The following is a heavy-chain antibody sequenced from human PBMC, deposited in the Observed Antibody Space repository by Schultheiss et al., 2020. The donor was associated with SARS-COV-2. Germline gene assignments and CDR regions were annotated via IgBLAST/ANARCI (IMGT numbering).Heavy chain of an antibody. CDR1: GFTFDDYA. CDR3: AKDLAAAGFPHNWFDP. Sequence: GGSLRLSCAASGFTFDDYAMHWVRQAPGKGLEWVSGISWNSGSIGYADSVKGRFTISRDNSKNTLYLQMNSLRAEDTAVYYCAKDLAAAGFPHNWFDPWGQGTLVTVSS. J-gene: IGHJ5*02. D-gene: IGHD6-13*01. CDR2: ISWNSGSI. V-gene: IGHV3-9*01.